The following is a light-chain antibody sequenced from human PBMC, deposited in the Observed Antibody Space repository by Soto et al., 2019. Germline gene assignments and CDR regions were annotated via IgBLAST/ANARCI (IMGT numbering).Light chain of an antibody. CDR1: HSVTTY. Sequence: EFVLTQSPATLSLSPGERATLSCRASHSVTTYLAWYQQKPGQAPRLLIYSVSRRATGIPDRFSGSGSGTDFTLTISRLEPEDFAVYFCQQFGRSVWTFGEGTKVDIK. CDR2: SVS. V-gene: IGKV3-20*01. J-gene: IGKJ1*01. CDR3: QQFGRSVWT.